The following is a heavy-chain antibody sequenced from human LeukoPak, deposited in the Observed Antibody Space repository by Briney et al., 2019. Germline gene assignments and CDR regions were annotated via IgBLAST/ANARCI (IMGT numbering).Heavy chain of an antibody. CDR3: ARESLGTTDY. V-gene: IGHV1-18*01. CDR1: GYTFTSYG. Sequence: ASVKVSCKASGYTFTSYGINWLRQAPGQGLEWMAWISPYNGNTSHVQNLQGRVTMTTDTSTSTVYLELRSLRSDDTAVYYCARESLGTTDYWGQGTLVTVSS. D-gene: IGHD1-14*01. J-gene: IGHJ4*02. CDR2: ISPYNGNT.